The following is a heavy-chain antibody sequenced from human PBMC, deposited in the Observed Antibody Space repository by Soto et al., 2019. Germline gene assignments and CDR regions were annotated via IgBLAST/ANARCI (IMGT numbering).Heavy chain of an antibody. CDR1: GFTFSSYE. CDR2: ISSSGSTI. CDR3: ARDLIVGAARGAFDI. Sequence: VGSLRLSCAASGFTFSSYEMNWVRQAPGKGLEWVSYISSSGSTIYYAESVKGRFTISRDNAKNSLYLQMNSLRAEDTAVYYCARDLIVGAARGAFDIWGQGTMVTVS. D-gene: IGHD1-26*01. J-gene: IGHJ3*02. V-gene: IGHV3-48*03.